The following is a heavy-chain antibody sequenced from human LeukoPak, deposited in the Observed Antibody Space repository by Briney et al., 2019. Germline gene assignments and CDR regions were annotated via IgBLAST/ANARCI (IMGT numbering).Heavy chain of an antibody. CDR2: INQDGSKK. CDR3: AREGVVVGRDFDH. V-gene: IGHV3-7*01. Sequence: GGSLRLSCTTSGFTFTDYWMTWVRQAPGKGLEWVANINQDGSKKFYVDSVKGRFTISRDNAKNALYLQMNSLRAEGTAFYYCAREGVVVGRDFDHWGQGTLVTVSS. CDR1: GFTFTDYW. J-gene: IGHJ4*02. D-gene: IGHD2-15*01.